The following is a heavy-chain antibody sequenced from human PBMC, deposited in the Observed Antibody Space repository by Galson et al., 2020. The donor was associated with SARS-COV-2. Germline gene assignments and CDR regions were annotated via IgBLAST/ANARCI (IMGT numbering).Heavy chain of an antibody. CDR1: GDSISSYY. CDR3: ARGNSYGYGGYYFDY. J-gene: IGHJ4*02. V-gene: IGHV4-59*08. Sequence: ETSETLSLTCTVSGDSISSYYWSWIRQPPGKGLEWIGYIYYSGSTNYNTSLKRRVTISVDTSKNQFSLKLSSVTAADTAVYYCARGNSYGYGGYYFDYWGQGTLVTVSS. CDR2: IYYSGST. D-gene: IGHD5-18*01.